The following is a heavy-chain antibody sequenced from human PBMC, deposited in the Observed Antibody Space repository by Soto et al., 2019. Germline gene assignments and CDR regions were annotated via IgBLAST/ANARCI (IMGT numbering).Heavy chain of an antibody. CDR2: ISNSGSYT. CDR3: GNDPRGPYL. J-gene: IGHJ5*02. CDR1: GLTFSTYG. Sequence: PGGSLRLSCAASGLTFSTYGMSWVRQAPGEGLEWVSGISNSGSYTDYADSVKGRFTISRDNSKNTLYLQMNSLRAEDTAVYYCGNDPRGPYLWGQGTRVTVSS. V-gene: IGHV3-23*01.